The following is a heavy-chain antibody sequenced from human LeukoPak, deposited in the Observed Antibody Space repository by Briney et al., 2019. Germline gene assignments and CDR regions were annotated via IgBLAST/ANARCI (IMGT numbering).Heavy chain of an antibody. CDR2: IYYSGST. J-gene: IGHJ4*02. D-gene: IGHD3-22*01. V-gene: IGHV4-59*08. Sequence: SETLSLTCTVSGGSISSYYWSWIRQPPGKGLEWIGYIYYSGSTNYNPSLKCRVTISVDTSKNQFSLKLSSVTAADTAVYYCARLNFYDSSGYYPYYFDYWGQGTLVTVSS. CDR1: GGSISSYY. CDR3: ARLNFYDSSGYYPYYFDY.